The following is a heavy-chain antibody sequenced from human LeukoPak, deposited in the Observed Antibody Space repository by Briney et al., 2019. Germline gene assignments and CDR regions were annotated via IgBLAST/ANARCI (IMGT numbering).Heavy chain of an antibody. Sequence: SETLSLTCAVYGGSFSGYYWSWIRQPPGKGLEWIGEINHSGSTNYNPSLKSRVPISVDTSKNQCSLKLSSVTAADTAVYYCARRIGESNWFDPWGQGTLVTVSS. V-gene: IGHV4-34*01. D-gene: IGHD3-10*01. J-gene: IGHJ5*02. CDR1: GGSFSGYY. CDR2: INHSGST. CDR3: ARRIGESNWFDP.